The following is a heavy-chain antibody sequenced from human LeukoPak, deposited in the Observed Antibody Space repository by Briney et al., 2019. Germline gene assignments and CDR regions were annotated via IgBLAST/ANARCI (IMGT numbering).Heavy chain of an antibody. J-gene: IGHJ6*03. CDR2: INDSGTI. V-gene: IGHV4-34*01. Sequence: SETLSLTCAVYGGSFSHYYWSWIRQSPGMGLEWIGEINDSGTINYNPSLMSRVTISLDKSKNQFSLRLSSATAADTAVYYCARRWNYGRNYYTDVWGKGATVSVSS. CDR3: ARRWNYGRNYYTDV. CDR1: GGSFSHYY. D-gene: IGHD1-7*01.